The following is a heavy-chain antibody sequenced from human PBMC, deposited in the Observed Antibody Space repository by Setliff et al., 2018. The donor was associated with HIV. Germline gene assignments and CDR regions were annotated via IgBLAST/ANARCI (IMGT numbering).Heavy chain of an antibody. Sequence: GGSLRLSCTASGFTFRYFTMSWVRQAPRKGLEWLGFIRSTAYSGTTQYAASVKDRFTISRDDSKNTLYLQMNSLRAEDTAVYYCARDPGRQWLVPVPGAFDIWGQGTMVTVSS. V-gene: IGHV3-49*04. J-gene: IGHJ3*02. D-gene: IGHD6-19*01. CDR2: IRSTAYSGTT. CDR3: ARDPGRQWLVPVPGAFDI. CDR1: GFTFRYFT.